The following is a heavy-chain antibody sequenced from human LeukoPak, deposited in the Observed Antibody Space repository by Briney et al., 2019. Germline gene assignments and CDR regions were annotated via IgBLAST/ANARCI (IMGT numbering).Heavy chain of an antibody. V-gene: IGHV4-59*08. CDR1: GGSMRGSY. Sequence: PSETLSLTCTVSGGSMRGSYWSWIRQSPGKGLEWLGYIYFTGHSKSNPSLKSRVTISLDTSKNQLSLRLASVTAADTAVYYCARRRQVTSYSPYAFDIWGQGTMVTVSS. J-gene: IGHJ3*02. CDR3: ARRRQVTSYSPYAFDI. CDR2: IYFTGHS. D-gene: IGHD2-15*01.